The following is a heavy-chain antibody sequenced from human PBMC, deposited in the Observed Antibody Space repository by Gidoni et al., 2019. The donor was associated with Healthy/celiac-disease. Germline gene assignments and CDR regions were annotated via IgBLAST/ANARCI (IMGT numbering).Heavy chain of an antibody. CDR2: IYYSGST. CDR1: AGSTSSVGSY. V-gene: IGHV4-31*03. CDR3: ARGNDAYYYDSSGYFYYFDY. D-gene: IGHD3-22*01. J-gene: IGHJ4*02. Sequence: QVQLQESGPGLVQPSQTLSLSCTVSAGSTSSVGSYWSWIRQHPGKGLEWIGYIYYSGSTYYNPSLKSRVTISVDTSKNQFSLKLSSVTAANTAVYYCARGNDAYYYDSSGYFYYFDYWGQGTLVTVSS.